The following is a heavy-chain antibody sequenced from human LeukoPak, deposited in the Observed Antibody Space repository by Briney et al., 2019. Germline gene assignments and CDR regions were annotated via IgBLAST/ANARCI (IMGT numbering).Heavy chain of an antibody. CDR2: INPNSGGT. CDR3: ARFYFGSGKFDC. CDR1: GYTFTDYY. J-gene: IGHJ4*02. D-gene: IGHD3-10*01. Sequence: ASGKVSCKASGYTFTDYYMHWVRQAPGQGLEWMGRINPNSGGTKYAQKFQGRVTMTRDTSISTTYMDLSRLRSDDTAFYYCARFYFGSGKFDCWGQGTLVTVSS. V-gene: IGHV1-2*06.